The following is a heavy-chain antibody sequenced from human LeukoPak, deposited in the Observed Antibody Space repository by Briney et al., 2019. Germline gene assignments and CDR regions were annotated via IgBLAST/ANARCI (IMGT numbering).Heavy chain of an antibody. CDR2: ISSSGSTI. CDR3: AKDSGYSGGSETYFDY. D-gene: IGHD6-19*01. V-gene: IGHV3-48*03. J-gene: IGHJ4*02. Sequence: GGSLRLSCAASGFTFSSYEMNWVRQAPGKGLEWVSYISSSGSTIYYADSVKGRFTISRDNSKNTLYLQMTSLRAEDTAVYYCAKDSGYSGGSETYFDYWGQGTLVTVSS. CDR1: GFTFSSYE.